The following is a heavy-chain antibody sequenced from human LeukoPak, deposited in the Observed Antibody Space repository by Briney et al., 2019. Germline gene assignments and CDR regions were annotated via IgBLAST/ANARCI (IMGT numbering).Heavy chain of an antibody. CDR1: GGSFSGYY. D-gene: IGHD3-10*01. J-gene: IGHJ4*02. CDR2: INHSGST. CDR3: ARGSSRGQPLRY. V-gene: IGHV4-34*01. Sequence: SETLSLTCAVYGGSFSGYYWSWIRQPPGKGLEWIGEINHSGSTNYNPSLKSRVTISVDTSKNQFSLKLSSVTAADTAVYYCARGSSRGQPLRYWGQGTLVNVSS.